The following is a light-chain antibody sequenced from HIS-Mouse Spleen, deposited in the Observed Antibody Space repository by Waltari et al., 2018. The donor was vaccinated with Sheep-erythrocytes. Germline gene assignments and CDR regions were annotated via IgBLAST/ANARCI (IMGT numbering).Light chain of an antibody. V-gene: IGLV1-47*01. Sequence: QSVLTQPPSASGTPGQRVTISCSGSSSNIGSNYVYWYQQLPGTAPKLLSYRNNHRPSWVPDRFSGSKSGTSASLSISGLRSEDEADYYCAAWDDSLSGWVFGGGTKLTVL. CDR2: RNN. J-gene: IGLJ3*02. CDR3: AAWDDSLSGWV. CDR1: SSNIGSNY.